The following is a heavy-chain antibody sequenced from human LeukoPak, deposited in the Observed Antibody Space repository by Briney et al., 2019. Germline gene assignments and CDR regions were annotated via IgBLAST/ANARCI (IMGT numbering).Heavy chain of an antibody. CDR1: GFTFSSYA. CDR2: ISSNGGST. V-gene: IGHV3-64*01. Sequence: GGSLRLSCAASGFTFSSYAMHWVRQAPGKGLEYVSAISSNGGSTYYANSVKGRFTISRDNSKNTLYLRMGSLRAEDIAVYHCARGGAVVPAAMDYWGQGTLVTVSS. J-gene: IGHJ4*02. CDR3: ARGGAVVPAAMDY. D-gene: IGHD2-2*01.